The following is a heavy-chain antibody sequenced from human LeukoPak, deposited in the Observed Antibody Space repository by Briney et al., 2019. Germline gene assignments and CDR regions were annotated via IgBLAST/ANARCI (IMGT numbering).Heavy chain of an antibody. CDR3: AELGITMIGGV. V-gene: IGHV3-48*01. D-gene: IGHD3-10*02. CDR2: ISSSSSSTI. CDR1: GFTFSSYS. Sequence: GGSLRLSCAASGFTFSSYSMNWVRQAPGKGLEWVSYISSSSSSTIYYADSVKGRFTISRDNAKNSLYLQMNSLRAEDTAVYCAELGITMIGGVWGKGTTVTVSS. J-gene: IGHJ6*04.